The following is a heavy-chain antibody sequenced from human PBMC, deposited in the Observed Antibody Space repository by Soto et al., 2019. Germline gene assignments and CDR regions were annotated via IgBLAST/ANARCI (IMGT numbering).Heavy chain of an antibody. D-gene: IGHD6-13*01. CDR2: IYSGGST. CDR1: GFTVSSNY. J-gene: IGHJ4*02. V-gene: IGHV3-66*01. Sequence: EVQLVESGGGSVQPGGSLRLSCAASGFTVSSNYMSWVRQAPGKGLEWVSVIYSGGSTYYADSVKGRFTISRDNSKNTLYLQMNSLRAEDTAVYYCARGPRYSSSWYYGNYFDYWGQGTLVTGSS. CDR3: ARGPRYSSSWYYGNYFDY.